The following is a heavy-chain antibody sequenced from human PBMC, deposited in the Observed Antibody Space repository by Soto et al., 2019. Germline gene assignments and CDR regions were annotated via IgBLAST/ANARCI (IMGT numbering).Heavy chain of an antibody. V-gene: IGHV4-39*01. Sequence: QLQLQESGPGLVKPSETLSLTCTVSGGSTSSSSFYWDWIRQPPGKGLEWIATIYHTGSTYNNQSLKIRVSIPVDRSKNQFSLKLDSVTAADTAIYCCAGHDYWGGPSHFFDNWGQGTLVTVSS. CDR2: IYHTGST. J-gene: IGHJ4*02. CDR1: GGSTSSSSFY. CDR3: AGHDYWGGPSHFFDN. D-gene: IGHD3-16*01.